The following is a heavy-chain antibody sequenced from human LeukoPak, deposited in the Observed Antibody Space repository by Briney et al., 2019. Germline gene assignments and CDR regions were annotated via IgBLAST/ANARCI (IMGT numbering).Heavy chain of an antibody. CDR3: AKPDYGDYDGFDI. D-gene: IGHD4-17*01. CDR1: GFTFSSYG. V-gene: IGHV3-30*18. CDR2: ISYDGSNK. Sequence: PGGSLRLSCAASGFTFSSYGMHWVRQAPGKGLEWVAVISYDGSNKYYADSVKGRFTFSRDNSKNTLYLQMNSLRAEDTAVYYCAKPDYGDYDGFDIWGQGTMVTVSS. J-gene: IGHJ3*02.